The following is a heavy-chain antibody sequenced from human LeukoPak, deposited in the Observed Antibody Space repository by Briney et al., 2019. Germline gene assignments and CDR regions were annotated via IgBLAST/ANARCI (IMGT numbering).Heavy chain of an antibody. CDR2: IYSTGST. CDR3: ARGIADPYSFDS. D-gene: IGHD6-13*01. CDR1: GGSINLYY. V-gene: IGHV4-4*07. Sequence: SETLSLTCTVSGGSINLYYWSWIRQPAGKGLEWIGRIYSTGSTNYSPSLKSRVTMSVDKSKNQFSLNLSSVTAADTAVYYCARGIADPYSFDSWGQGTLVTVSS. J-gene: IGHJ4*02.